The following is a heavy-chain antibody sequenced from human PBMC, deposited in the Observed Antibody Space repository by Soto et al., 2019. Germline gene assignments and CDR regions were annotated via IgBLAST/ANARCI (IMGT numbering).Heavy chain of an antibody. J-gene: IGHJ3*02. CDR2: ISYDGSNK. CDR3: ARTSSSGYSRGYAFDI. V-gene: IGHV3-30-3*01. Sequence: QVQLVESGGGVVQPGRSLRLSCAASGFTFSSYAMHWVRQAPGKGLEWVAVISYDGSNKYYADSVKGRFTISRDNSKNTLYLQMNRLRAEDTAVYYCARTSSSGYSRGYAFDIWGQGTMVTVSS. D-gene: IGHD6-13*01. CDR1: GFTFSSYA.